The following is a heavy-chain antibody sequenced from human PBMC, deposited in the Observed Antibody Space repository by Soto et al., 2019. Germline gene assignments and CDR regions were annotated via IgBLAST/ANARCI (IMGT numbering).Heavy chain of an antibody. CDR3: ARDPTTRGYQDNWFDP. D-gene: IGHD3-22*01. J-gene: IGHJ5*02. Sequence: ASVKVSCKASGYTFTRYFMHWVRQAPGQGLEWMGIINPSGGSTSYSQRFQGRVTMTTDTSTSTVYMELRSLRSEDTAMYYCARDPTTRGYQDNWFDPWGQGTLVTV. CDR2: INPSGGST. CDR1: GYTFTRYF. V-gene: IGHV1-46*01.